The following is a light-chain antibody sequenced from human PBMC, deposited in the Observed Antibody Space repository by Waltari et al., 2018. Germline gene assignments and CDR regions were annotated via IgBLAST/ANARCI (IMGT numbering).Light chain of an antibody. CDR1: SSDVGGHNH. J-gene: IGLJ3*02. Sequence: QSALTQPASVSGSPGESITISCTGTSSDVGGHNHVSWYQHPPGKAPKLIIHDVNKRPSGVSKRFSGSKSDTTASLTISGLQAEDEADYYCNSFTDTASWVFGGGTKLTVL. CDR2: DVN. CDR3: NSFTDTASWV. V-gene: IGLV2-14*03.